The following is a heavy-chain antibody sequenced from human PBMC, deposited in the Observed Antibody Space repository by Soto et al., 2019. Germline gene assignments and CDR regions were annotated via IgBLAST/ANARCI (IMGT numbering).Heavy chain of an antibody. CDR1: GYTFTSYG. Sequence: ASVKVSCKXSGYTFTSYGISWVRQAPGQGLEWMGWISAYNGNTNYAQKLQGRVTMTTDTSTSTAYMELRSLRSDDTAVYYCARQYCTNGVCYGFDYWGQGTLVTVSS. J-gene: IGHJ4*02. D-gene: IGHD2-8*01. CDR2: ISAYNGNT. V-gene: IGHV1-18*04. CDR3: ARQYCTNGVCYGFDY.